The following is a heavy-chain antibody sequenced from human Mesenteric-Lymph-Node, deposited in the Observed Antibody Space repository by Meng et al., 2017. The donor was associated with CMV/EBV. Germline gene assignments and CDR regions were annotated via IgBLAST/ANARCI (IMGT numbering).Heavy chain of an antibody. V-gene: IGHV3-48*04. J-gene: IGHJ5*02. CDR2: ISSSSSTI. D-gene: IGHD2-2*01. CDR3: TAFDIVVVPAAIGL. CDR1: GFTFSSYS. Sequence: GALRLSCAASGFTFSSYSMNWVRQAPGKGLEWVSYISSSSSTIYYADSVKGRFTISRDNAKNSLYLQMNSLRAEDTAVYYCTAFDIVVVPAAIGLWGQGTLVTVSS.